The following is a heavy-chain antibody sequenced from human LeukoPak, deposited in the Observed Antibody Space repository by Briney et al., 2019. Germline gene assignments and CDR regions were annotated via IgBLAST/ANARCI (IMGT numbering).Heavy chain of an antibody. CDR3: ARVVGGNEYSSSWGVSWFDP. J-gene: IGHJ5*02. D-gene: IGHD6-6*01. Sequence: GESLKISCKGSGYSFTSYWIGWVRQMPGKGLEWMAIIYPGDSDTRYSPPFQGQVTISADKSISTAYLQWSSLKASDTAMYYCARVVGGNEYSSSWGVSWFDPWGQGTLVTVSS. V-gene: IGHV5-51*01. CDR1: GYSFTSYW. CDR2: IYPGDSDT.